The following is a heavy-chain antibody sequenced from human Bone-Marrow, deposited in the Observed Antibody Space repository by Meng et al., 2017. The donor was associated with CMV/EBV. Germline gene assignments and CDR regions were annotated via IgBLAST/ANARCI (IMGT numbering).Heavy chain of an antibody. D-gene: IGHD6-13*01. V-gene: IGHV5-51*01. J-gene: IGHJ4*02. CDR1: GYRFASSW. CDR3: ARRWYGSSWYSFDY. Sequence: GSGYRFASSWIGWVRQMPGKGLVWMGIIYPRDSDTIYSPSFQGQVTISADKSISTAYLQWSSLKASDTAIYYCARRWYGSSWYSFDYWGQGTLVTVSS. CDR2: IYPRDSDT.